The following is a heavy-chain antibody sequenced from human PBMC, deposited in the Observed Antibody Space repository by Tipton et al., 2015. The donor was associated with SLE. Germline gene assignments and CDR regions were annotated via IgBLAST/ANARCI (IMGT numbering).Heavy chain of an antibody. J-gene: IGHJ4*02. CDR2: ITDSGDDT. V-gene: IGHV3-23*01. CDR1: GFTFTENG. Sequence: SGFTFTENGMHWVRQAPGKGLEWFSAITDSGDDTYSADSVKGRFTISRDNSKNILYLQMNSLRAEDTAVYYCAKGSAASRPYYFDYWGQGTLVTVSS. D-gene: IGHD6-13*01. CDR3: AKGSAASRPYYFDY.